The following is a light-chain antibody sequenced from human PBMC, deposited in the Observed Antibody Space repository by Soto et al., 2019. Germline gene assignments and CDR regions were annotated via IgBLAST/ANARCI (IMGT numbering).Light chain of an antibody. CDR1: QSVSSN. J-gene: IGKJ4*01. CDR2: GAS. CDR3: QQYNNWHPLT. Sequence: EIVLTQSPVTLSVSPGERATLSCRASQSVSSNLAWYQQKPGQAPRLLIYGASTRATGIPDRFSGSGSGTEFTLTISSLQSEDFAVYYCQQYNNWHPLTFGGGTKVEIK. V-gene: IGKV3-15*01.